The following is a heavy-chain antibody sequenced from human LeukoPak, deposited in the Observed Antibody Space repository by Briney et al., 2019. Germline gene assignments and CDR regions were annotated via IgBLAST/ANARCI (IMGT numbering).Heavy chain of an antibody. D-gene: IGHD3-10*01. J-gene: IGHJ4*02. CDR2: IKSKTDGGTT. V-gene: IGHV3-15*01. CDR3: TTEIFTRWFGELLPLDY. CDR1: GFTFSNAW. Sequence: PGGSLRLSCAASGFTFSNAWMSWVRQAPGKGLERVGRIKSKTDGGTTDYAAPVKGRFTISRDDSKNTLYLQMNSLKTEDTAVYYCTTEIFTRWFGELLPLDYWGQGTLVTVSS.